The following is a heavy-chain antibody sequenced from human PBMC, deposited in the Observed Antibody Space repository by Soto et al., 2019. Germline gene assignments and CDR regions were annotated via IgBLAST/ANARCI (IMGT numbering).Heavy chain of an antibody. J-gene: IGHJ4*02. CDR2: IKSKTDGGTT. CDR3: TTGTTYYYDSSGYYYLDY. Sequence: EVQLVESGGGVVKPGGSLRLSCAASGFTFSNAWMNWVRQAPGKGLEWVGRIKSKTDGGTTDYAAPVKGRFTISRDDSKNTLYLQMNSLKTEDTAVYYCTTGTTYYYDSSGYYYLDYWGQGTLVTVSS. D-gene: IGHD3-22*01. CDR1: GFTFSNAW. V-gene: IGHV3-15*07.